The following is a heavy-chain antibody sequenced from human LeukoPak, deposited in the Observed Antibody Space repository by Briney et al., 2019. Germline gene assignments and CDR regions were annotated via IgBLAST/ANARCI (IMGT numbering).Heavy chain of an antibody. Sequence: GGSLRLSCAASGFTFDDYAMHWVRQAPGKGLEWVSGISWNSGSIGYAYSAKGRFTISRDNAKNSLYLQMNSLRPEDTALYYCAKALATVTTLSDYWGQGTLVTVSS. V-gene: IGHV3-9*01. CDR2: ISWNSGSI. J-gene: IGHJ4*02. D-gene: IGHD4-17*01. CDR3: AKALATVTTLSDY. CDR1: GFTFDDYA.